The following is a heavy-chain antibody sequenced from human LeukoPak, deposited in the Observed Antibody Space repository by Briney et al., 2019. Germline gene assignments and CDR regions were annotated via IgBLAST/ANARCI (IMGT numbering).Heavy chain of an antibody. D-gene: IGHD3-22*01. Sequence: SVKVSCKASGGTFSSYAISWVRQAPGQGLEWMGGIIPIFGTANYAQKFQGRVTITADESTSTAYMELSSLRSEDTAVYYCARVGELKGSGYYLADDAFDIWGQGTMVTVSS. CDR3: ARVGELKGSGYYLADDAFDI. CDR2: IIPIFGTA. CDR1: GGTFSSYA. J-gene: IGHJ3*02. V-gene: IGHV1-69*13.